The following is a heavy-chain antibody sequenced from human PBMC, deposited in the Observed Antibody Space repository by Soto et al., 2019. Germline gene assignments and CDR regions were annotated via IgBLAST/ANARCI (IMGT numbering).Heavy chain of an antibody. Sequence: SETLSLTCTVSGGSISSYYWSWIRQPAWKGLEWIGRIYTSGSTNYNPSLKSRVTMSVDTSKNQFSLKLSSVTAADTAVYYCARDLRTMVRGVIDYYYYYGMDVWGQGTTVTVSS. J-gene: IGHJ6*02. V-gene: IGHV4-4*07. D-gene: IGHD3-10*01. CDR1: GGSISSYY. CDR2: IYTSGST. CDR3: ARDLRTMVRGVIDYYYYYGMDV.